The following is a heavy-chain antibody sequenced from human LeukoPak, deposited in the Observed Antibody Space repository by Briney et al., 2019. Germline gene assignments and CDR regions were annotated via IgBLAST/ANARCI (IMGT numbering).Heavy chain of an antibody. CDR1: GGSISNYY. CDR2: IYYDGST. D-gene: IGHD2-8*01. CDR3: SRENGAFSPFGY. Sequence: SETLSLTCTVSGGSISNYYWSWMRQPPGKGLEWIGYIYYDGSTNYNPSLKSRVTISVDTSKNQFSLKLSSVTAADTAVYYCSRENGAFSPFGYWGQGTLVTVLS. J-gene: IGHJ4*02. V-gene: IGHV4-59*12.